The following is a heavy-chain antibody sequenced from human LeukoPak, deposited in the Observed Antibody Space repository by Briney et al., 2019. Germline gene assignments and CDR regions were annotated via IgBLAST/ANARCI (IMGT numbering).Heavy chain of an antibody. CDR1: GFTFSSYE. CDR3: ARSPYGDYYFDY. CDR2: ISSSGSTI. Sequence: GGSLRLSCAASGFTFSSYEMNWVRQAPGKGLEWVSYISSSGSTIYYADSVKGRFTISRDNAKNSLYLQMNSLRAEDTAVYYCARSPYGDYYFDYWGQGTLVTVSS. V-gene: IGHV3-48*03. J-gene: IGHJ4*02. D-gene: IGHD4-17*01.